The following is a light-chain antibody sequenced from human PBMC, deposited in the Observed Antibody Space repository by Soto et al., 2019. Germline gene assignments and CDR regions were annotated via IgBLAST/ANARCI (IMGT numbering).Light chain of an antibody. CDR2: AAS. CDR1: QSVSSSY. V-gene: IGKV3-20*01. CDR3: QQYGSSPPT. Sequence: EIVLTQSPGTLSLFPGERVTLSCRASQSVSSSYLAWYQQKPGQAPRLLIYAASSRATGIPDRFSGSGSGTDFTLTITRLEPEDFAVYYCQQYGSSPPTFGQGTKVEIK. J-gene: IGKJ1*01.